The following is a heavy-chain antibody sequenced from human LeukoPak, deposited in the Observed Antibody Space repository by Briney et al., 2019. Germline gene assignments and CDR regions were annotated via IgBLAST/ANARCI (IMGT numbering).Heavy chain of an antibody. CDR1: SGSFSGYY. V-gene: IGHV4-34*01. CDR2: INHSGST. J-gene: IGHJ3*02. Sequence: SETLSLTCAVYSGSFSGYYWSWIRQPPGKGLEWIGEINHSGSTNYNPSLKSRVTISVDTSKNQFSLKLSSVTAADTAVYYCARGPSDAFDIWGQGTMVTVSS. CDR3: ARGPSDAFDI.